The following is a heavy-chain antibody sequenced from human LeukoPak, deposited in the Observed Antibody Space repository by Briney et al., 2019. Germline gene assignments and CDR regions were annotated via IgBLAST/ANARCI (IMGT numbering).Heavy chain of an antibody. CDR1: GGSFSGYY. CDR3: ARYASGSYYWFDP. D-gene: IGHD3-10*01. Sequence: SETLSLTCAVYGGSFSGYYWSWIRQPPGKGLDWIGEINHSGSTNYNPSLKSRVTISVDTSKNQFSLKLSSVTTADTALYYCARYASGSYYWFDPWGQGTLVTVSS. J-gene: IGHJ5*02. V-gene: IGHV4-34*01. CDR2: INHSGST.